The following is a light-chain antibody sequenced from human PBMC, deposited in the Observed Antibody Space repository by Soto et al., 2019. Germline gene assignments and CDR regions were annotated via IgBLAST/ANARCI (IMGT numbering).Light chain of an antibody. CDR1: QSIDRW. J-gene: IGKJ4*01. CDR2: TSS. Sequence: DIQMTQSPSTLPASVGDRVTITCRASQSIDRWLAWYQQRPGKAPKLLIYTSSTLQSGVPSRFSGSGSGTDFTLTISSLQPEDVATYYCQKHDNAPLTFGGGTKVDNK. V-gene: IGKV1-27*01. CDR3: QKHDNAPLT.